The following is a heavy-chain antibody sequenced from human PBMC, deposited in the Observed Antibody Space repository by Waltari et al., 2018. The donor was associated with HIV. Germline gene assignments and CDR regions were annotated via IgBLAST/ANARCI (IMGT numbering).Heavy chain of an antibody. Sequence: QVQLVQSGAEVKKPGASVKVSCKASGYTFTSYGISWVRQAPGQGLEWMGGSSTYNGRQNYAQKLQGRVTMTTDTSTNTAYMELRSLRSDDTAVYYCARVRSSSWSPWYIDYWGQGTPVTVSS. CDR1: GYTFTSYG. V-gene: IGHV1-18*01. CDR3: ARVRSSSWSPWYIDY. CDR2: SSTYNGRQ. J-gene: IGHJ4*02. D-gene: IGHD6-13*01.